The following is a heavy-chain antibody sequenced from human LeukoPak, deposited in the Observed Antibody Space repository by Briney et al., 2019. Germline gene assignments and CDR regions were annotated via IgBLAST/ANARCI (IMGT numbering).Heavy chain of an antibody. D-gene: IGHD6-6*01. V-gene: IGHV4-4*09. CDR1: GGSISNYY. CDR3: ASSSIAARLSYSYFYRDV. Sequence: SVTLSLTCTASGGSISNYYWSWIRQPPGKGLEWIGYIYSSGSTYYNPSLRSRVTISVDSSKNQFSLKLNSVTAADTAVYYCASSSIAARLSYSYFYRDVWGKGTTVTVSS. J-gene: IGHJ6*03. CDR2: IYSSGST.